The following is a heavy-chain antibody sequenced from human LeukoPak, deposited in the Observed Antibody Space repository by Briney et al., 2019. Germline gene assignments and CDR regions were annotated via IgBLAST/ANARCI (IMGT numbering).Heavy chain of an antibody. Sequence: GESLKISCKGSEYSFTSYWIGWVRQMPGKGLEWMGIIYPGDSDTRYSPSFQGQVTISADKSISTAYLQWSSLKASDTAMYYCARGRKRVGGITMVRGHDAFDIWGQGTMVTVSS. CDR3: ARGRKRVGGITMVRGHDAFDI. J-gene: IGHJ3*02. CDR2: IYPGDSDT. V-gene: IGHV5-51*01. D-gene: IGHD3-10*01. CDR1: EYSFTSYW.